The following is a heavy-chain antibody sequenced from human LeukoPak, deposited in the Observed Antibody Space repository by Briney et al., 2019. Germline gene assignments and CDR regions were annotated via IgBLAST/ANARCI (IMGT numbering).Heavy chain of an antibody. V-gene: IGHV4-4*07. J-gene: IGHJ3*02. Sequence: KPSETLSLTCTVSGGSISSYYWSWIRQPAGKGLEWIGRIYTSGSTNYNPSLKSRVTMSVDTSKNQFSLKLSSVTAADTAVYYCARDGPITTIEGAFDIWGQGTMVTVSS. CDR2: IYTSGST. D-gene: IGHD3-22*01. CDR3: ARDGPITTIEGAFDI. CDR1: GGSISSYY.